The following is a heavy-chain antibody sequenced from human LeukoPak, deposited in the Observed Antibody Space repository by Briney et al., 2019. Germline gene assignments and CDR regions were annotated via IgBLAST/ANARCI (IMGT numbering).Heavy chain of an antibody. Sequence: GESLKISCKGSGYIFTSYWIGWVRQMPGKGLEWMGIIYPGDSDTRYSPSFQGQVTISADKSISTAYLQWSSLKASDTAMYYCARSTYYYDSSGYYYGYWGQGTLVTVSS. V-gene: IGHV5-51*01. J-gene: IGHJ4*02. CDR1: GYIFTSYW. CDR2: IYPGDSDT. D-gene: IGHD3-22*01. CDR3: ARSTYYYDSSGYYYGY.